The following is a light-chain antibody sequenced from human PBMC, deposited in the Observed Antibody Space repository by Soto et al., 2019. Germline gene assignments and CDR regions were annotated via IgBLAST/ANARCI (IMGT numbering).Light chain of an antibody. V-gene: IGKV3-15*01. J-gene: IGKJ1*01. CDR3: QQYNYWPT. CDR2: GAS. Sequence: EIVMTQSPATLSVSPGERATLSCRTSQSVGSSLAWYQQKPGQAPRLLFYGASTRATGIPARFSGSGSGTEFTLTISSLQYEDFAIYYCQQYNYWPTFGQGTKVAIK. CDR1: QSVGSS.